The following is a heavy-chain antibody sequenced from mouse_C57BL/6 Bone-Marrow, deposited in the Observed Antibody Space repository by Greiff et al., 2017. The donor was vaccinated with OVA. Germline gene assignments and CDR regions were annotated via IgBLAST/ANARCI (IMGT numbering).Heavy chain of an antibody. CDR3: TYGGSYEYFDV. J-gene: IGHJ1*03. V-gene: IGHV6-3*01. D-gene: IGHD1-1*01. Sequence: DVKLVESGGGLVQPGGSMKLSCVASGFTFSNYWMNWVRQSPEKGLEWVAQIRLKSDNYATHYAESVKGRFTISRDDSKSSVYLQMYNLRAEDTGIYYCTYGGSYEYFDVRGTGTTVTVSS. CDR2: IRLKSDNYAT. CDR1: GFTFSNYW.